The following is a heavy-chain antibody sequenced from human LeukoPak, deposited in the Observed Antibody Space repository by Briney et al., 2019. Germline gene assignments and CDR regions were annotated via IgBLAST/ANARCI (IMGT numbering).Heavy chain of an antibody. CDR3: ARLVGITYFDY. CDR1: GFTVSSNY. CDR2: IYSGGST. V-gene: IGHV3-53*01. Sequence: GGSLRLSCAAPGFTVSSNYMSWVRQAPGKGLEWVSVIYSGGSTYHADSVKGRFTISRDNSKNTLFLQMNTLSAEDTAVYYWARLVGITYFDYWGQGTLVTVSS. J-gene: IGHJ4*02. D-gene: IGHD2-15*01.